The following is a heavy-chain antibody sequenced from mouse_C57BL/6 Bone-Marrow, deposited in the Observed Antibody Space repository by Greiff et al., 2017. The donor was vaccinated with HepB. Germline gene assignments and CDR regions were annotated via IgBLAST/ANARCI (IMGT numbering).Heavy chain of an antibody. CDR1: GYTFTDYY. D-gene: IGHD2-2*01. J-gene: IGHJ4*01. Sequence: VQLQQSGAELVRPGASVKLSCKASGYTFTDYYINWVKQRPGQGLEWIARIYPGSGNTYYNEKFKGKATLTAEKSSSTAYMQLSSLTSEDSAVYFCARSTTMVTDYYAMDYWGQGTSVTVSA. CDR2: IYPGSGNT. V-gene: IGHV1-76*01. CDR3: ARSTTMVTDYYAMDY.